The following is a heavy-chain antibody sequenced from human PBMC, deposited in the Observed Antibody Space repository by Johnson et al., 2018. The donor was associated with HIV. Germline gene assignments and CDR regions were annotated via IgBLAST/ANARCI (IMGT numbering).Heavy chain of an antibody. CDR3: ARDRRITIFGSGRAVQSNDAFDI. Sequence: VQLVESGGGLVLPGGSLRLSCAASGFTFTNYWMSWVRQAPGKGLEWVANIKHDGSENYYVDSVKGRFTFSKDNAKNSLYLQMNSLRAEDTAVYYCARDRRITIFGSGRAVQSNDAFDIWGQGTMVTVSS. J-gene: IGHJ3*02. V-gene: IGHV3-7*01. D-gene: IGHD3-3*01. CDR2: IKHDGSEN. CDR1: GFTFTNYW.